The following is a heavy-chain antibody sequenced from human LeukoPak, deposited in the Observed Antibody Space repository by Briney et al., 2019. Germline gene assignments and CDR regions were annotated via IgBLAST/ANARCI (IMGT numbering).Heavy chain of an antibody. CDR2: MNPNSGNT. V-gene: IGHV1-8*03. Sequence: ASVKVSCKASGYTFTSYDINWVRQATGQGLEWMGWMNPNSGNTGYAQNFQGRITITRNTSISTAYMELSNLRSEDTAVYYCARPRDYTGYYQYYFDYWGQGTLVTVPS. CDR3: ARPRDYTGYYQYYFDY. CDR1: GYTFTSYD. J-gene: IGHJ4*02. D-gene: IGHD3-9*01.